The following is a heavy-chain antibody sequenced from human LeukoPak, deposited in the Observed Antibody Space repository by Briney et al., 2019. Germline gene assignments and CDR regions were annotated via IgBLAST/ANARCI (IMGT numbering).Heavy chain of an antibody. CDR2: IKQDGSEK. D-gene: IGHD2-2*01. CDR1: GFTFSSYW. J-gene: IGHJ6*02. CDR3: ARDSLLGIVSTARYYGMDV. V-gene: IGHV3-7*01. Sequence: PGGSLRLSCAASGFTFSSYWMSWVRQAPGKELEWVANIKQDGSEKYYVDSVKGRFTISRDNAKNSLYLQVNSLRAEDTAVYYCARDSLLGIVSTARYYGMDVWGQGTTVTVSS.